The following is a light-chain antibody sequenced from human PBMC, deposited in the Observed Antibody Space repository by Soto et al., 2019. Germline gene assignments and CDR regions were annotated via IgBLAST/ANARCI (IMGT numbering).Light chain of an antibody. CDR3: QQTNTFPLT. Sequence: IQLTQYTSSLSASFGDRFTITCLASQGVRSYLAWFQQRPGKAPKLLIFGASTLQNGVPARFSGGGFGTEFTLTITSLQPEDFATYYCQQTNTFPLTFGGGTIVDI. J-gene: IGKJ4*01. CDR2: GAS. CDR1: QGVRSY. V-gene: IGKV1-9*01.